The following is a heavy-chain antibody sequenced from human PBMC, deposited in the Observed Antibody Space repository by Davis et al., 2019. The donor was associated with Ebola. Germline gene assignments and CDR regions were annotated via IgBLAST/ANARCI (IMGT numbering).Heavy chain of an antibody. Sequence: GESLKISCAASGFTFSSYWMSWVRQAPGKGLEWVANIKQDGSNKYYADSVKGRFTISRDNSKNTLYLQMNSVRAEDTAVYYCARGGDIVVVVAATKDYYGMDVWGKGTTVTVSS. CDR3: ARGGDIVVVVAATKDYYGMDV. V-gene: IGHV3-7*01. J-gene: IGHJ6*04. D-gene: IGHD2-15*01. CDR1: GFTFSSYW. CDR2: IKQDGSNK.